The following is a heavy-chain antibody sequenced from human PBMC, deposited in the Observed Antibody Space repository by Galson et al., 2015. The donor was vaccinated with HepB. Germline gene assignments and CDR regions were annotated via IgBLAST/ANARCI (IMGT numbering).Heavy chain of an antibody. V-gene: IGHV3-33*01. CDR3: ARAGGLQIPYYFDY. J-gene: IGHJ4*02. Sequence: SLRLSCAASGFTFSSSGMHWVRQAPGKGLEWVAVIWFDGSKKYYADSVKGRFTISRDNSKNTLYLQMDSLRAEDTAVFYCARAGGLQIPYYFDYWGQGTLVTVSS. CDR1: GFTFSSSG. CDR2: IWFDGSKK. D-gene: IGHD5-24*01.